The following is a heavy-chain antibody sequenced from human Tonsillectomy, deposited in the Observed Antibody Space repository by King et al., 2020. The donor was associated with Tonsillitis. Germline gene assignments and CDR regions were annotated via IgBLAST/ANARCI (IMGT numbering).Heavy chain of an antibody. CDR3: AREGSGSYYPYFDY. CDR2: IYYSGST. Sequence: QLQESGPGLVKPSETLSLTCTVSGGSISSRSYYWGWIRQPPGNGLAWIGSIYYSGSTYYNPSLKRRVTISVDTSKNQFSLKLSSVTAADTAVYYCAREGSGSYYPYFDYWGQGTLVTVSS. D-gene: IGHD3-10*01. CDR1: GGSISSRSYY. V-gene: IGHV4-39*01. J-gene: IGHJ4*02.